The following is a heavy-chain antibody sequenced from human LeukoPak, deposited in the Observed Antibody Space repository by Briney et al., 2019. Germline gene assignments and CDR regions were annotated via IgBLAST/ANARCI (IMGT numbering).Heavy chain of an antibody. CDR2: IKQDGSEK. D-gene: IGHD6-13*01. Sequence: AGGSLRLSCAASGFTFSRYWMSWVRQAPGKGLEWVANIKQDGSEKYYVDSVKGRFTISRDNAKNSLYLQMNSLRAEDTAVYYCAKAGGSSYYYYYYMDVWGKGTTVTVSS. J-gene: IGHJ6*03. CDR3: AKAGGSSYYYYYYMDV. CDR1: GFTFSRYW. V-gene: IGHV3-7*03.